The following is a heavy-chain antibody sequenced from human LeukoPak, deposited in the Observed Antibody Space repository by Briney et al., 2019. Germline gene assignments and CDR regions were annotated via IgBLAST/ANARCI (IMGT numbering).Heavy chain of an antibody. CDR1: GFTFSSYS. D-gene: IGHD6-6*01. V-gene: IGHV3-21*01. J-gene: IGHJ4*02. CDR2: ISSSSSYI. CDR3: ARDLAARPAY. Sequence: GGSLRLSCAASGFTFSSYSMTWVRQAPGKGLEWVSSISSSSSYIYYADSVKGRFTISRDNAKNSLYLQMNSLRAEDTAVYYCARDLAARPAYWGQGTLVTVSS.